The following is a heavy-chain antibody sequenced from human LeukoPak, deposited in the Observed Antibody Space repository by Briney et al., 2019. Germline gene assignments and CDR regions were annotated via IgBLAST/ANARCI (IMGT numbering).Heavy chain of an antibody. D-gene: IGHD2/OR15-2a*01. Sequence: KPSEALSLTCTVSGVSISSYYWSWIRQPPGKGLEWIGYIYYSGSTNYNPSLKSRVTISVDTSKNQFSLKLSSVTAADTAVYYCARHRIRKRDYYFDYWGQGTLVTVSS. V-gene: IGHV4-59*08. J-gene: IGHJ4*02. CDR2: IYYSGST. CDR1: GVSISSYY. CDR3: ARHRIRKRDYYFDY.